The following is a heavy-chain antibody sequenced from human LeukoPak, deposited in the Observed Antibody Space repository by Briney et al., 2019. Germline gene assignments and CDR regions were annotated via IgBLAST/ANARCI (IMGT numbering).Heavy chain of an antibody. CDR2: IDPNSGDT. CDR3: ARSGSTGYSLDY. Sequence: GASVKVSCKASGYSFTGYFIHWVRQAPAQGLEWMGCIDPNSGDTEYAQKFQGRVSMPRDTSTRTAYMELSRLRSDDTAVYFCARSGSTGYSLDYWGQGTLVTVSS. CDR1: GYSFTGYF. V-gene: IGHV1-2*02. D-gene: IGHD3-22*01. J-gene: IGHJ4*02.